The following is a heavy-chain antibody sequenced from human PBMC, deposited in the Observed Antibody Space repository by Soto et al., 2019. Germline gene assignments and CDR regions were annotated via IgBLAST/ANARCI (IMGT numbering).Heavy chain of an antibody. D-gene: IGHD2-2*01. J-gene: IGHJ4*02. CDR3: ARLIEMPPPPYYIDY. CDR2: IYYSGST. Sequence: LSLTCTVSGGSISSYYWSWIRQPPGKGLEWIGYIYYSGSTNYNPSLKSRVTISVDTSKNQFSLKLSSVTAADTAVYYCARLIEMPPPPYYIDYRCPGTRVTGSS. V-gene: IGHV4-59*08. CDR1: GGSISSYY.